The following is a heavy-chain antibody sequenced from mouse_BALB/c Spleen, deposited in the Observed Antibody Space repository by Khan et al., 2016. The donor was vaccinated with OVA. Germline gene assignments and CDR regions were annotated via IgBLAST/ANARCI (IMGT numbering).Heavy chain of an antibody. D-gene: IGHD4-1*01. CDR2: INSDGSYT. J-gene: IGHJ3*01. Sequence: EVQLVESGGDLVKPGGSLKLSCAASGFTFSNYGMSWVRQIPDKRLEWVATINSDGSYTYYPDRVKGRFTISRNNAKNTLSLEMISLRSDDTAMYYGASHLTGSFAYWGQGTLVTVFA. CDR1: GFTFSNYG. V-gene: IGHV5-6*01. CDR3: ASHLTGSFAY.